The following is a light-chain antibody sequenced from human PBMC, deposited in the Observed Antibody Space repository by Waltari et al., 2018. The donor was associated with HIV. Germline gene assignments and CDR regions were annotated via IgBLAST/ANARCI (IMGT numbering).Light chain of an antibody. Sequence: DIQMTQSPSSLSASVGDRVTITCQASQDIKRYLNWYQQKPGKSPKLLIYDASDLETGVPPRLSGRGSGTDFTFTITNLQPEDFATYYCQQYETLPPMYTFGQGTKLEIK. J-gene: IGKJ2*01. CDR1: QDIKRY. CDR2: DAS. V-gene: IGKV1-33*01. CDR3: QQYETLPPMYT.